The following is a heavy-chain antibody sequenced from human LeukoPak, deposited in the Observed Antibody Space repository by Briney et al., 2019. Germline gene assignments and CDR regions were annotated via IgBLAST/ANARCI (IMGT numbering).Heavy chain of an antibody. V-gene: IGHV3-48*01. CDR2: ISSSSSTI. CDR1: GFTFSSYS. D-gene: IGHD6-19*01. Sequence: GGSLRLSCAASGFTFSSYSMNWVRQAPGKGLEWVSYISSSSSTIYYADSVKGRFTISRDNAKNSLYLQMNSLRAEDTAVYYCAREKYSSGLDYWGQGTLVTVSS. J-gene: IGHJ4*02. CDR3: AREKYSSGLDY.